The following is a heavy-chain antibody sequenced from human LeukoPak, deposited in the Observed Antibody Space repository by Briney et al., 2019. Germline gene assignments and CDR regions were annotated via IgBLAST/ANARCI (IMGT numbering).Heavy chain of an antibody. J-gene: IGHJ4*02. CDR1: GYSISSGYY. Sequence: PSETLSLTCTVSGYSISSGYYWGWIRQPPGKGLEWIGTIYHSGSTYYNPSLKSRVTISVDTSKNQFSLKLSSVTAADTAVYYCAKHVPSRYDSSGQILFDYWGQGTLVTVSS. D-gene: IGHD3-22*01. CDR2: IYHSGST. V-gene: IGHV4-38-2*02. CDR3: AKHVPSRYDSSGQILFDY.